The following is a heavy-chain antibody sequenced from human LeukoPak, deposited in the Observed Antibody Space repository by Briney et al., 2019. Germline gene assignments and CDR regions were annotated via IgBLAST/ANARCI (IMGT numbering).Heavy chain of an antibody. CDR3: ARGPGGYYYDSSGYSFYYYYYMDV. CDR2: TRNKANSYTT. V-gene: IGHV3-72*01. CDR1: GFTFSDHY. J-gene: IGHJ6*03. Sequence: GGSLRLSCAASGFTFSDHYMGWVRQAPGKGLEWVGRTRNKANSYTTEYAASVKGRFTISRDDSKNSLYLQMNSLKTEDTAVYYCARGPGGYYYDSSGYSFYYYYYMDVWGKGTTVTVSS. D-gene: IGHD3-22*01.